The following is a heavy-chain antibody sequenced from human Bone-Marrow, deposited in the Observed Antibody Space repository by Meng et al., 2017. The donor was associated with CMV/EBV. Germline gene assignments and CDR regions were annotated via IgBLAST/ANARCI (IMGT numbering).Heavy chain of an antibody. CDR2: IKSKTDGGTT. J-gene: IGHJ6*02. Sequence: ETLSLTCAASGFTFSNAWMSWVRQAPGKGLEWVGRIKSKTDGGTTDYAAPVKGRFTISRDDSKNTLYLQMNSLKTEDTAVYYCTTDPDSSPTYYYYGMDVWGQGTTVTVSS. D-gene: IGHD3-22*01. CDR3: TTDPDSSPTYYYYGMDV. V-gene: IGHV3-15*01. CDR1: GFTFSNAW.